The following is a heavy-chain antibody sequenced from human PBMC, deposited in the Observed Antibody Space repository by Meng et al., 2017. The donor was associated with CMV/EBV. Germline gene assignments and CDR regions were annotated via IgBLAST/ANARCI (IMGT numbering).Heavy chain of an antibody. Sequence: QVPRVQSGAEVKKPGASVKVSCKVSGYPLTELSMHWVRQAPGKGLEWMGGFDPEDGETIYAQKFQGRVTMTEDTSTDTAYMELSSLRSEDTAVYYCAAHNWNYVFGFWYYFDYWGQGTLVTVSS. J-gene: IGHJ4*02. D-gene: IGHD1-7*01. CDR3: AAHNWNYVFGFWYYFDY. CDR2: FDPEDGET. CDR1: GYPLTELS. V-gene: IGHV1-24*01.